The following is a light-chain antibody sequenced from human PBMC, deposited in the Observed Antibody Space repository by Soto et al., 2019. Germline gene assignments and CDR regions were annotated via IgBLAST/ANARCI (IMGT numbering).Light chain of an antibody. CDR1: QSVSSTF. V-gene: IGKV3-20*01. J-gene: IGKJ1*01. CDR3: QQFESSGT. Sequence: EIVLTQSPGSLSLSPGERATLSCRASQSVSSTFFAWYQQRPGQAPRLLMYGASSRATGIPERFSGSGSGKTFTLTTSRLEPENFEVYNCQQFESSGTFAQGTKGETK. CDR2: GAS.